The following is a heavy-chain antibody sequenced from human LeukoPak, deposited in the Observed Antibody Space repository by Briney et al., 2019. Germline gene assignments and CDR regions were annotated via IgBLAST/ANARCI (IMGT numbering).Heavy chain of an antibody. CDR2: IYYSGST. J-gene: IGHJ6*02. V-gene: IGHV4-59*08. D-gene: IGHD1-26*01. Sequence: KSSETLSLTCTVSGGSISSYYWSWIRQPPGKGLEWIGYIYYSGSTNYNPSLKSRVTISVDTSKNQFSLKLSSVTAADTAVYYCARQSSSGSYYYYYYGMDVWGQGTTVTVSS. CDR1: GGSISSYY. CDR3: ARQSSSGSYYYYYYGMDV.